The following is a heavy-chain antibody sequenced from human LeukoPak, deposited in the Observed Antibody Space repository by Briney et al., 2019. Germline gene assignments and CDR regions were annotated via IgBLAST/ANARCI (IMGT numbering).Heavy chain of an antibody. CDR3: AADSGRYSRLYYYMDV. Sequence: SGKASCKASGFTVTSSAMQWVRQARGQRLEWIGWIVVGSGNTNYAKKFQERVTITRDMSPSTAYMELSSLRSEDTAVYYCAADSGRYSRLYYYMDVWGKGTTVTVSS. V-gene: IGHV1-58*02. D-gene: IGHD1-14*01. CDR2: IVVGSGNT. CDR1: GFTVTSSA. J-gene: IGHJ6*03.